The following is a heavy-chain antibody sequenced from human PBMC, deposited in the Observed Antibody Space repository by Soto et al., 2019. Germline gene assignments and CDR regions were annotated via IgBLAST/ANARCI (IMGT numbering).Heavy chain of an antibody. CDR2: IKSKTDGGTT. D-gene: IGHD5-12*01. CDR3: IRGYYYYYYGMDV. V-gene: IGHV3-15*07. Sequence: GGSLRLSCAASGLTFSSYTMHWVRQTPGKGLERVGRIKSKTDGGTTDYAAPVKGRFTISRDDSKNTLYLQMNSLKTENTAVYYCIRGYYYYYYGMDVWGQGTTVTVSS. CDR1: GLTFSSYT. J-gene: IGHJ6*02.